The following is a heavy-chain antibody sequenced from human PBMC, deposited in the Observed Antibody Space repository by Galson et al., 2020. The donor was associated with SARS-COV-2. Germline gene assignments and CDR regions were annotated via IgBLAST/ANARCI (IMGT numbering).Heavy chain of an antibody. Sequence: PGGSLRLSCVASGFTFDDYAMHWVRQAPGKGLEWVSSISWNLGGIGYADSVKGRFTISRDNAKNSLSLQMNSLRAEDTAFYYCAKDSRGMATTVDYWGQGTLVTVSS. V-gene: IGHV3-9*01. CDR3: AKDSRGMATTVDY. CDR1: GFTFDDYA. D-gene: IGHD5-12*01. CDR2: ISWNLGGI. J-gene: IGHJ4*02.